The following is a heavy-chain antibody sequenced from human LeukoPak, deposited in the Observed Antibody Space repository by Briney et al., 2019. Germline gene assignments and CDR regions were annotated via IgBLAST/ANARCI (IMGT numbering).Heavy chain of an antibody. D-gene: IGHD1-1*01. J-gene: IGHJ4*02. V-gene: IGHV3-23*01. Sequence: GGSLRLSCAASGFTFSDFGMSWVRQAPGKGLEWVSTISEGGSITYYADSVKGRFTISRDNSKNTLYLQMNSLRAEDTAVYYCAEAKGTAPLFDYWGQGTLATVSS. CDR1: GFTFSDFG. CDR3: AEAKGTAPLFDY. CDR2: ISEGGSIT.